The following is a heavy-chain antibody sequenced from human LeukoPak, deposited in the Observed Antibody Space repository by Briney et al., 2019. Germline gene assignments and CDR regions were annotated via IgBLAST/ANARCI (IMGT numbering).Heavy chain of an antibody. CDR1: GFTFNSYW. CDR3: ARSVAVVTATFGY. Sequence: PGGSLRLSCAASGFTFNSYWMHWVRQAPGKGLVWVSRINSDGSSTSYADSVKGRFTIPRDNAKNTLYLQMNSLRAEDTAVHYCARSVAVVTATFGYWGQGTLVTVSS. J-gene: IGHJ4*02. CDR2: INSDGSST. V-gene: IGHV3-74*01. D-gene: IGHD2-15*01.